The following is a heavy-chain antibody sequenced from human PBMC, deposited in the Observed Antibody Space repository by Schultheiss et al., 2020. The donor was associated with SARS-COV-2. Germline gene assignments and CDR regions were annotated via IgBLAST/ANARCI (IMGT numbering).Heavy chain of an antibody. CDR2: INHSGST. V-gene: IGHV4-34*01. CDR1: GGSISSYY. D-gene: IGHD2-2*01. Sequence: SETLSLTCTVSGGSISSYYWSWIRQPPGKGLEWIGEINHSGSTNYNPSLKSRVTISVDTSKNQFSLKLSSVTAADTAVYYCARDSSYCSSTSCYHFGMDVWGQGTTVTVSS. CDR3: ARDSSYCSSTSCYHFGMDV. J-gene: IGHJ6*02.